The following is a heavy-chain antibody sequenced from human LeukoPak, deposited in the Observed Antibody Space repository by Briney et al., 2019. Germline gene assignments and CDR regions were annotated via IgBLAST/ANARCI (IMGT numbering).Heavy chain of an antibody. V-gene: IGHV3-7*03. CDR2: IRHDGSTK. Sequence: PGGSLRLSCTASGFIFSSYWMHWVRQAPGKGLEWVANIRHDGSTKYYVDSVKGRFTISRDNAMNSLYLQMDSLRVEDTAIYYCARSVPYGTTWYGRSDCWGQGTQVTVSS. CDR1: GFIFSSYW. J-gene: IGHJ4*02. CDR3: ARSVPYGTTWYGRSDC. D-gene: IGHD6-13*01.